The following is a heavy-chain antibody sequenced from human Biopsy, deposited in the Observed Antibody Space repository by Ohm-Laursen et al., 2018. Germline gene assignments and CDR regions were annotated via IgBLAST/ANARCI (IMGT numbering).Heavy chain of an antibody. CDR1: GDSVSSGSFY. D-gene: IGHD6-19*01. Sequence: GTLSLTCTVSGDSVSSGSFYWTWIRQPPGQELEYIGYIYDRGGTANYNPSLESRVTMSVDMPKNQFSLKLSSVTAADTAIYYCARGMRSSGWPYFDSWGQGTLVTVSS. J-gene: IGHJ4*02. V-gene: IGHV4-61*01. CDR3: ARGMRSSGWPYFDS. CDR2: IYDRGGT.